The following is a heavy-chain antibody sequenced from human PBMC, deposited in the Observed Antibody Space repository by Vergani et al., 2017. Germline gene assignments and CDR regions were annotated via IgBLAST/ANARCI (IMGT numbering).Heavy chain of an antibody. D-gene: IGHD6-6*01. CDR1: GGSISPYY. Sequence: QVQLQESGPGLVKPSETLSLTCLVSGGSISPYYWSWIRQPAGKGLEWIGRIYTSESTNYNPSLKRRVTMSVDTSKNQFSLKLSSVTAADTAVYYCAREYSSSVGFLAYWGQGTLVTVSS. V-gene: IGHV4-4*07. CDR2: IYTSEST. J-gene: IGHJ4*02. CDR3: AREYSSSVGFLAY.